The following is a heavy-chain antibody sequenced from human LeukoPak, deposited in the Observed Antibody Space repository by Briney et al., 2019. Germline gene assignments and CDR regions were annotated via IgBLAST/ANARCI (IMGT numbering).Heavy chain of an antibody. Sequence: PSETLSLTCAVSGGSISSSNWWSWVRQPPGKGLEWIGEIYHSGSTNYDPSLKSRVTISVDKSKNQFSLKLSSVTAADTAVYYXXXXXXXXXXXXSYYYYNYMDVWGKGTTVTVSS. CDR2: IYHSGST. CDR1: GGSISSSNW. CDR3: XXXXXXXXXXXSYYYYNYMDV. V-gene: IGHV4-4*02. J-gene: IGHJ6*03.